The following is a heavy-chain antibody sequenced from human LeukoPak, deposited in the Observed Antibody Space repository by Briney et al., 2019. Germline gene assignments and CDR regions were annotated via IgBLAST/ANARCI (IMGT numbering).Heavy chain of an antibody. CDR1: GFSFSTYW. Sequence: GGSLRLSCAASGFSFSTYWMTWVRQAPGKGLEWVAIIKPDGSEKYYVDSVKGRFTISRDNAENSLFLQMNGLRPEDTAVFYCARGQYTDGLSYWGQGTLVTVSS. CDR2: IKPDGSEK. D-gene: IGHD5-24*01. CDR3: ARGQYTDGLSY. V-gene: IGHV3-7*03. J-gene: IGHJ4*02.